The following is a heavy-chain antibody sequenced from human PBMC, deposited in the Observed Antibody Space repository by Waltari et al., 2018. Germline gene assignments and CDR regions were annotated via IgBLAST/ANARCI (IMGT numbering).Heavy chain of an antibody. CDR2: IYYSGST. V-gene: IGHV4-59*01. CDR3: ARDRGLERWLHHDAFDI. D-gene: IGHD5-12*01. Sequence: QVQLQESGPGLVKPSETLSLTCTVSGGSISSYYWSWIRQPPGKGLEWIGYIYYSGSTNHNPSLKSRVTISVEPSKNQFSLKLSSVTAADTAVYYCARDRGLERWLHHDAFDIWGQGTMVTVSS. CDR1: GGSISSYY. J-gene: IGHJ3*02.